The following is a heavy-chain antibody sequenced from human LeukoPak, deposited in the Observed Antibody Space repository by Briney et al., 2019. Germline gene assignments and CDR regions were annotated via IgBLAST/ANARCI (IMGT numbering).Heavy chain of an antibody. V-gene: IGHV1-8*01. CDR1: GYTFTSYD. J-gene: IGHJ4*02. CDR3: ATYDSSGYYRTKAVDY. Sequence: ASVKVSCKASGYTFTSYDINWVRPATGQGLEWMGWMNPNSGNTGYAQKFQGRVTMTRNTSISTAYMELSSLRSEDTAVYYCATYDSSGYYRTKAVDYWGQGTLVTVSS. D-gene: IGHD3-22*01. CDR2: MNPNSGNT.